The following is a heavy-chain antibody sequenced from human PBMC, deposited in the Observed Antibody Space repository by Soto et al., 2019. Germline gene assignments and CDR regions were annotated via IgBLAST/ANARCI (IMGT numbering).Heavy chain of an antibody. CDR1: GFTFSSYW. D-gene: IGHD2-15*01. Sequence: GGSLRLSCAASGFTFSSYWMSWVRQAPGKGLEWVANIKQDGSEKYYVDSVKGRFTISRDNAKNSLYLQMNSLRAEDTAVYYCARDVYCSGGSCYAFDIWGQGTMVTVSS. CDR2: IKQDGSEK. V-gene: IGHV3-7*03. CDR3: ARDVYCSGGSCYAFDI. J-gene: IGHJ3*02.